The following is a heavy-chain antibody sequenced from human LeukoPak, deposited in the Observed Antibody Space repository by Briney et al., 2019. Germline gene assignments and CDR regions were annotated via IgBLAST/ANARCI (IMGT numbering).Heavy chain of an antibody. CDR3: ARGGIVGATTDAFDI. J-gene: IGHJ3*02. CDR2: INHSGST. D-gene: IGHD1-26*01. V-gene: IGHV4-34*01. CDR1: GGSFSGYY. Sequence: SETLSLTCAVYGGSFSGYYWSWIRQPPGKGLEWIGEINHSGSTNYNPSLKSRVTISIDTSKNQFSLKLSSVTAADTAVYYCARGGIVGATTDAFDIWGQGTMVTVSS.